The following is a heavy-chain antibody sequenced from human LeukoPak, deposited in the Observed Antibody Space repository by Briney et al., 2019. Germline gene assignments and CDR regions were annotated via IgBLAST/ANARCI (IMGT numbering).Heavy chain of an antibody. V-gene: IGHV3-33*01. CDR3: ARDGQNGSPYATDV. Sequence: GGSLRLSCAAYGFTFRSHGMHWVRQAPGKGLEWVAGLWYDGSNEDYADSVKGRFIISRDNSKNTLYLQMNSLRVEDTAIYYCARDGQNGSPYATDVWGQGTTVTVSS. D-gene: IGHD3-10*01. J-gene: IGHJ6*02. CDR2: LWYDGSNE. CDR1: GFTFRSHG.